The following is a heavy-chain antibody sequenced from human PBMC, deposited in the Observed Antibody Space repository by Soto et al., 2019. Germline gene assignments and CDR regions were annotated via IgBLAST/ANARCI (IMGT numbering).Heavy chain of an antibody. V-gene: IGHV1-8*01. J-gene: IGHJ6*02. CDR1: GYTFSNYN. Sequence: ASVKVSCKASGYTFSNYNITWVRHVGGQGLEWMGWLNPSNGNTGSAQRFQGRVTLSRDTSKSTVYMELNRLTSEDTAVYYCARRSVPAAVGYALDTWGQGTTVSVSS. CDR2: LNPSNGNT. D-gene: IGHD2-2*01. CDR3: ARRSVPAAVGYALDT.